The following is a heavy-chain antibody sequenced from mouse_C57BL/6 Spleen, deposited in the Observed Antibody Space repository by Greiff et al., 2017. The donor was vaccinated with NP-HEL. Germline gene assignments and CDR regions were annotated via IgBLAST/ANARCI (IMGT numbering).Heavy chain of an antibody. Sequence: QVQLKESGPGLVAPSQSLSITCTVSGFSLTSYGVHWVRQPPGKGLEWLVVIWSDGSTTYNSALKSRLSISKDNSKSQVFLKMNSLQTDDTAMYYCARHRTVDPRDYYAMDYWGQGTSVTVSS. CDR2: IWSDGST. D-gene: IGHD1-1*01. V-gene: IGHV2-6-1*01. J-gene: IGHJ4*01. CDR1: GFSLTSYG. CDR3: ARHRTVDPRDYYAMDY.